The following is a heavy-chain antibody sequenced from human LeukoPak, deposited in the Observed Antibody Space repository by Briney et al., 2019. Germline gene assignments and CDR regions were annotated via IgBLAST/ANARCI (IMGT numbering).Heavy chain of an antibody. J-gene: IGHJ6*02. V-gene: IGHV3-74*01. D-gene: IGHD3-9*01. CDR3: TRDLMDYDVSTGLHHYYMDV. Sequence: GGSLRLSCAASRFTFSSYWMHWVRQDPRKGLVWVSRINGDGRNINYADSVRGRFTISRDNAKNTLYLQMNTLRVEDTAVYYCTRDLMDYDVSTGLHHYYMDVWGQGTTVTVSS. CDR1: RFTFSSYW. CDR2: INGDGRNI.